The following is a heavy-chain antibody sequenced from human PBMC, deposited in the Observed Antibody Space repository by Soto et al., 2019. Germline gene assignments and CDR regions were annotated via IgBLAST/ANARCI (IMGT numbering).Heavy chain of an antibody. Sequence: SLTGTVCRVALTNTPYYWGWLRQPPGKGLEWIGTIYSSGSTYYNPSLKSRVTISEDTSKRQFSLKLSSVTAADTAVYYCVRLYASNNCFDYCGQG. CDR3: VRLYASNNCFDY. D-gene: IGHD1-20*01. CDR1: RVALTNTPYY. J-gene: IGHJ4*02. CDR2: IYSSGST. V-gene: IGHV4-39*01.